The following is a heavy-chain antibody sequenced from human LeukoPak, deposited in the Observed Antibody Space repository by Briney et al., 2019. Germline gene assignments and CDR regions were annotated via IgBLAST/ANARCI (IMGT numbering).Heavy chain of an antibody. CDR2: ISAYNGNT. D-gene: IGHD1-20*01. Sequence: ASVQVSCKASGYTFTNYGISWVRQAPGQGLEWMGWISAYNGNTNYAQKLQGRVTMTTDTSTSRAYMELRSLRSDDTAVFYCARDGITGISFFDYWGQGTLVTVSS. CDR3: ARDGITGISFFDY. V-gene: IGHV1-18*01. J-gene: IGHJ4*02. CDR1: GYTFTNYG.